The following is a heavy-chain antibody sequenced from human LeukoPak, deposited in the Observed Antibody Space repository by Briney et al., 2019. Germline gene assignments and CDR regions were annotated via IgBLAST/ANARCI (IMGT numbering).Heavy chain of an antibody. V-gene: IGHV3-7*01. CDR1: GFTISSYW. D-gene: IGHD3-3*01. J-gene: IGHJ4*02. Sequence: GGSLRLSCAASGFTISSYWMTWVRQAPGKGLEWVANIKRDGSEKTYVDSVKGRFTISRDNAKNSLYLQMDSLRVEDTAVYYCSWSGEADWGQGTLVTVSS. CDR3: SWSGEAD. CDR2: IKRDGSEK.